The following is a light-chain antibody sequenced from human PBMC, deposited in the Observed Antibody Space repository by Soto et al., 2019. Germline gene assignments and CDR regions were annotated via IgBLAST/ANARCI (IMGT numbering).Light chain of an antibody. Sequence: EFVLTQSPGTLSLSPGERATLSCRASQTVRNNYLAWYQQKPGQAPRLLIYDASSRATGIPDRFSGSGSGTDFTLTISSLQAEDVAVYYCQQYYSTPWTFGQGTKVDIK. CDR2: DAS. V-gene: IGKV3-20*01. CDR3: QQYYSTPWT. J-gene: IGKJ1*01. CDR1: QTVRNNY.